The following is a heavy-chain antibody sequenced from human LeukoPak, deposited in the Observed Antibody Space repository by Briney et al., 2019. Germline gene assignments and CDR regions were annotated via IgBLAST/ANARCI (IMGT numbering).Heavy chain of an antibody. CDR2: IYYSGST. CDR3: ARVTAIVPAAMTGYYFDY. CDR1: GGSISSGDYY. V-gene: IGHV4-31*03. D-gene: IGHD2-2*01. Sequence: SQTLSLTCTVSGGSISSGDYYWSWIRQHPGEGLEWIGYIYYSGSTYYNPSLKSRVTISVDTSKSQFSLKLSSVTAADTAVYYCARVTAIVPAAMTGYYFDYWGQGTLVTVSS. J-gene: IGHJ4*02.